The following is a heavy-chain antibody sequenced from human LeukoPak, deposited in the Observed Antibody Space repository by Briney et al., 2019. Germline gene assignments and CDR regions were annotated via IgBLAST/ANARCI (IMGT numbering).Heavy chain of an antibody. Sequence: ASVKVSCKASGYTFTSYYMHWVRQAPRQGLEWMGIINPSGGSTSYAQKFQGRVTMTRDTSTSTVYMELSSLRSEDTAVYYCARGLPESLAARPLFYFDFWGPGTLVTVS. J-gene: IGHJ4*02. CDR1: GYTFTSYY. CDR3: ARGLPESLAARPLFYFDF. D-gene: IGHD6-6*01. CDR2: INPSGGST. V-gene: IGHV1-46*01.